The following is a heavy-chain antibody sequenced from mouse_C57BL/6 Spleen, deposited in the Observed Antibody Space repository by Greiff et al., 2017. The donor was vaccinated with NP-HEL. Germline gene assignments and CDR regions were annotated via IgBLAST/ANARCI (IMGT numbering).Heavy chain of an antibody. J-gene: IGHJ2*01. CDR2: IHPNSGST. CDR1: GYTFTSYW. CDR3: ARGITTVVAYYFDY. D-gene: IGHD1-1*01. Sequence: VQLQQSGAELVKPGASVKLSCKASGYTFTSYWMHWVKQRPGQGLEWIGMIHPNSGSTNYNEKFKSKATLTVDKSSSTAYMQLSSLTSEDSAVYYCARGITTVVAYYFDYWGQGTTLTVSS. V-gene: IGHV1-64*01.